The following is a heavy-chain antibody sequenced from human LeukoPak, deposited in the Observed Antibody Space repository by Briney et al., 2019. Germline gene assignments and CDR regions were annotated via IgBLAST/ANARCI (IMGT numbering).Heavy chain of an antibody. Sequence: GGALRLSCAASGFTFHSYGMLWVPQAPGKGVEWVAVISYDGSNKYYADSVKGRFTISRDNSKNTLYLQMNSLRAEDTAVYYCAKSSTGTVDYWGQGTLVTVSS. J-gene: IGHJ4*02. V-gene: IGHV3-30*18. CDR3: AKSSTGTVDY. D-gene: IGHD1-7*01. CDR1: GFTFHSYG. CDR2: ISYDGSNK.